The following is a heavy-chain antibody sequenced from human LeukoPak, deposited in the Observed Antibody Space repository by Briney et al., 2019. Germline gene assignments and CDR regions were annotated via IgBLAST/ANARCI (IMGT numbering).Heavy chain of an antibody. V-gene: IGHV4-31*03. CDR2: IYYSGST. CDR3: ARDLSTHPHFDY. J-gene: IGHJ4*02. Sequence: SQTLSLTCTVSGGSISSGGYYWSWIRQHPGKGLEWIGYIYYSGSTYYNPSLKSRVTISVDTSKNQFSLKLSSVTAADTAVHYCARDLSTHPHFDYWGQGTLVTVSS. CDR1: GGSISSGGYY.